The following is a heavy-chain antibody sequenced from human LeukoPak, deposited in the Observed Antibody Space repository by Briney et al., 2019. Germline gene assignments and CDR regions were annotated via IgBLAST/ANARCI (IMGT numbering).Heavy chain of an antibody. CDR2: SYNSGST. CDR3: ARHGGSYSFDY. V-gene: IGHV4-59*08. Sequence: PSETLSLTCTVSGGSLRGYYWSWIRQPPGKGLEWIGYSYNSGSTNYNPSLKSRVTISIDTSKNQFSLKLSSVTAADTAVYYCARHGGSYSFDYWGQGTLVTVSS. J-gene: IGHJ4*02. D-gene: IGHD1-26*01. CDR1: GGSLRGYY.